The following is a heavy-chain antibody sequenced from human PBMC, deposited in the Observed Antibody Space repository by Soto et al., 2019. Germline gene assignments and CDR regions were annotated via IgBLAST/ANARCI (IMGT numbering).Heavy chain of an antibody. CDR1: EGTFSSYT. V-gene: IGHV1-69*02. D-gene: IGHD2-2*02. CDR2: IIPILGIA. CDR3: AMEYCSSTSCYRDY. J-gene: IGHJ4*02. Sequence: QVQLVQSGAAVKKPGSSVKVSCKASEGTFSSYTISWVRQAPGQGLEWMGRIIPILGIANYAQKCQGRVTITADKSTSTAYMELSSLRSEDTAVYYCAMEYCSSTSCYRDYWGQGTLVTVSS.